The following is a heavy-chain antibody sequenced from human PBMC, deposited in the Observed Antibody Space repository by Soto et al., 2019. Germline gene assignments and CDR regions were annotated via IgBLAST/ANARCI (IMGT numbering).Heavy chain of an antibody. J-gene: IGHJ4*02. D-gene: IGHD3-22*01. CDR1: GYTFTSYG. CDR2: ISAYTGDT. Sequence: ASAKVSCKASGYTFTSYGITWVRQAPGQGLEWMGWISAYTGDTNYAQKLQGRVTMTTDTSTSTAYMELRSLRSDDTAVYYCARDMRYYDGSGFVEYWGQGTPVTVSS. V-gene: IGHV1-18*01. CDR3: ARDMRYYDGSGFVEY.